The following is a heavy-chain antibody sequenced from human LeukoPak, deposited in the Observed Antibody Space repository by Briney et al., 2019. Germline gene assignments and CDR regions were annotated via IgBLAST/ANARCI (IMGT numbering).Heavy chain of an antibody. CDR3: ARDLGLLLYQDYFDY. CDR2: INPNSGGT. V-gene: IGHV1-2*02. Sequence: ASVKVSCKASGYTFTGYYMNWVRQAPGQGLEWMGWINPNSGGTNYAQKFQGRVTMTRDTSISTAYMELSRLRSDDTAVYYCARDLGLLLYQDYFDYWGQGTLVTVSS. D-gene: IGHD2-2*02. CDR1: GYTFTGYY. J-gene: IGHJ4*02.